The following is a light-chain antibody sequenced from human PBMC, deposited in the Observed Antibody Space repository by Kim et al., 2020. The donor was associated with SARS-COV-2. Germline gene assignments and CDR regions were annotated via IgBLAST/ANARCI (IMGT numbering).Light chain of an antibody. CDR3: QQRTTWPT. Sequence: EIVLTQSPVTLSLSPGERATLSCWASQSVSNYLAWYQHKPGQAPRLFIYDASNRATGTPARFSGSGSGTDFTLTISSLEPEDFAVYYCQQRTTWPTFGQGTRLEIK. CDR2: DAS. CDR1: QSVSNY. J-gene: IGKJ5*01. V-gene: IGKV3-11*01.